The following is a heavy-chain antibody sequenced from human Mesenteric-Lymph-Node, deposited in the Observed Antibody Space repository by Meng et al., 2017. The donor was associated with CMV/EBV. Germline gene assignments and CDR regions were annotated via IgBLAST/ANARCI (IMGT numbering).Heavy chain of an antibody. Sequence: ASVKVSCKASGYTFTDYYIHWVRQAPGQGLEWMGIINPSGGTTTYAQNFQGKITMTRDTSTSTAYMELTSLRSEDTAVYYCARVPTGNYDFRFDPWGQGTLVTVSS. CDR3: ARVPTGNYDFRFDP. CDR1: GYTFTDYY. J-gene: IGHJ5*02. D-gene: IGHD3-3*01. CDR2: INPSGGTT. V-gene: IGHV1-46*01.